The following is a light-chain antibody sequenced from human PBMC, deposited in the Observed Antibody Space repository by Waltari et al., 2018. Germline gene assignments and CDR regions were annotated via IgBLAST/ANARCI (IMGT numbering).Light chain of an antibody. Sequence: DIEMTHSPSSLSASVGEKVTITCRASQDISNHLSWFQQKPGKAPKLLIYDVSKLETGFASRFSGGGSRADFTLIINDVQPEDVATYYCQQYDSLTLLTFGQGTRLE. V-gene: IGKV1-33*01. J-gene: IGKJ5*01. CDR2: DVS. CDR3: QQYDSLTLLT. CDR1: QDISNH.